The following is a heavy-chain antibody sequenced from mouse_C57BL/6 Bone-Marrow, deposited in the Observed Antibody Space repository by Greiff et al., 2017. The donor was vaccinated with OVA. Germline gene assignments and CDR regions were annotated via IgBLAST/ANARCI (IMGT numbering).Heavy chain of an antibody. Sequence: VQLQESGPGLVAPSPSLSITCTVSGFSLTSYAISWVRQPPGKGLEWLGVIWTGAGTTSYSALKSRLSIRKDNSKSQVFLKMNSLQTDDTARYYGARRDPYGSRDAMDYWGQGTSVTVSS. D-gene: IGHD1-1*01. J-gene: IGHJ4*01. CDR1: GFSLTSYA. CDR2: IWTGAGT. CDR3: ARRDPYGSRDAMDY. V-gene: IGHV2-9-1*01.